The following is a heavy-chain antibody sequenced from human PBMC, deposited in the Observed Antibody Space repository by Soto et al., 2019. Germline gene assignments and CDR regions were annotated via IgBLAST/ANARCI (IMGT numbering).Heavy chain of an antibody. CDR1: GFTFSSYA. D-gene: IGHD6-13*01. CDR3: ATKNTGGNSSSWSQYYFDY. CDR2: ISGSGGST. Sequence: GGSLRLSCAASGFTFSSYAMSWVRQAPGKGLEWVSAISGSGGSTNYADSVKGRFTISRDNSKNTLYLQMNSLRAEDTAVYYCATKNTGGNSSSWSQYYFDYWGQGTLVTVSS. J-gene: IGHJ4*02. V-gene: IGHV3-23*01.